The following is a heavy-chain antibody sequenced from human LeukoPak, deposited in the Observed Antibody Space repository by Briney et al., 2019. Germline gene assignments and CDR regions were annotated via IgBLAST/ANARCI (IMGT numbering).Heavy chain of an antibody. CDR2: INEDGSTI. D-gene: IGHD6-19*01. J-gene: IGHJ4*02. Sequence: GGSLRLSCAASGFTFSNFWMSWVRQAPGKGLEWVADINEDGSTILFVDSMRGRFTISIDNAKNSLYLQMNSLRVEDTGVYYCVRDPGWRAIDYWGRGILVAVTS. CDR3: VRDPGWRAIDY. CDR1: GFTFSNFW. V-gene: IGHV3-7*01.